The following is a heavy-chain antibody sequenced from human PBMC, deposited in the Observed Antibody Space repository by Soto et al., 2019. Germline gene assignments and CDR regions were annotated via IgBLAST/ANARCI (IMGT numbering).Heavy chain of an antibody. CDR2: IFYTGSA. J-gene: IGHJ4*02. V-gene: IGHV4-39*01. D-gene: IGHD1-26*01. CDR3: ARLKSTYSGSYYGGGFFDY. CDR1: GESMSNTAYY. Sequence: QLQLQESGPGLVKPSETLSLTCNVSGESMSNTAYYWGWIRQTPGKGLEWIGSIFYTGSAYYNSSLKSRVTISVDTSKNQLSLKLLSVAAADTAIYYCARLKSTYSGSYYGGGFFDYWGQGSLVTVSS.